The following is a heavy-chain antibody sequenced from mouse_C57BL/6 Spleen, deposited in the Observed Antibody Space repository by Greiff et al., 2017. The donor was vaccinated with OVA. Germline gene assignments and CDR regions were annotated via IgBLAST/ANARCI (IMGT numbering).Heavy chain of an antibody. J-gene: IGHJ2*01. CDR1: GYTFTDYE. Sequence: VKLVESGAELVRPGASVTLSCKASGYTFTDYEMHWVKQTPVHGLEWIGSIDPETGGTAYNQKFKGKAILTADKSSSTAYMELRSLTSEDSAVYYCTRSPRLWGDDWGQGTTLTVSS. V-gene: IGHV1-15*01. D-gene: IGHD1-1*02. CDR2: IDPETGGT. CDR3: TRSPRLWGDD.